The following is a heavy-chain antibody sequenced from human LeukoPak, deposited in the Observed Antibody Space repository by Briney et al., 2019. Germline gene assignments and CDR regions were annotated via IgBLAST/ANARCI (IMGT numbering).Heavy chain of an antibody. CDR2: IRYDGSNK. J-gene: IGHJ4*02. CDR3: ARGYCSGGSCRYYFDY. D-gene: IGHD2-15*01. Sequence: PGGSLRLSCAASGFTFSSYGMHWVRQAPGKGLEWVAFIRYDGSNKYYADSVKGRFTISRDNAKNTLYLQMNSLRAEDTAVYYCARGYCSGGSCRYYFDYWGQGTLVTVSS. V-gene: IGHV3-30*02. CDR1: GFTFSSYG.